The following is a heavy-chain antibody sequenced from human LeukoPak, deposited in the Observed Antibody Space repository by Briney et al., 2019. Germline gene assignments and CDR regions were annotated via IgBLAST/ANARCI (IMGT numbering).Heavy chain of an antibody. CDR2: IIPMFGSA. J-gene: IGHJ6*03. D-gene: IGHD1-26*01. CDR3: ARVGRSRGSLPNSYYYMDV. Sequence: ASVKVSCKASGGTFSSYAINWVRQAPGQGLEWMGGIIPMFGSANYAQKFQGRVTITTDQSTTIVYMELSSLSSEDTAVYYCARVGRSRGSLPNSYYYMDVWGKGTTVTVSS. V-gene: IGHV1-69*05. CDR1: GGTFSSYA.